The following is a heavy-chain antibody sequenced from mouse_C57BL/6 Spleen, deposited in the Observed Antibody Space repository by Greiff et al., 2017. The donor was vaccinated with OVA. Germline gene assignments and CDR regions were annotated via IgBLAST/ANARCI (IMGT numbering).Heavy chain of an antibody. CDR1: GYTFTDYE. CDR3: TRWDIYYSNSLFDY. V-gene: IGHV1-15*01. Sequence: QVQLQQSGAELVRPGASVTLSCKASGYTFTDYEMHWVKQTPVHGLEWIGAIDPETGGTAYNQKFKGKAILTADKSSSTAYMELRSLTSEDSAVYYCTRWDIYYSNSLFDYWGQGTTLTVSS. J-gene: IGHJ2*01. CDR2: IDPETGGT. D-gene: IGHD2-5*01.